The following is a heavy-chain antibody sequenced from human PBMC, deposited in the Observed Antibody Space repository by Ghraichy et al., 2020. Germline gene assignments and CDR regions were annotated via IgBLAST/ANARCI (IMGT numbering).Heavy chain of an antibody. CDR1: NGSVSNNHYY. V-gene: IGHV4-61*01. Sequence: SQTLSLTCTVSNGSVSNNHYYWSWIRQPPGKGLEWIGYIYFSGTTKYNPSLRSRVTISVDTSKNQFSLRLSSVTAADTAVYYCASIHLGYCSGDVYPGGGRWGQGTLVTVSS. D-gene: IGHD2-15*01. CDR2: IYFSGTT. J-gene: IGHJ4*02. CDR3: ASIHLGYCSGDVYPGGGR.